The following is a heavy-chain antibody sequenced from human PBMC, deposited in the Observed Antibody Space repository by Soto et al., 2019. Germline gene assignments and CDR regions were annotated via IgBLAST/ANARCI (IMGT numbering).Heavy chain of an antibody. D-gene: IGHD5-12*01. CDR1: GASISSGTYY. CDR2: IYYSGST. J-gene: IGHJ3*02. Sequence: ETLSLTCTVSGASISSGTYYWGWIRQPPGKGLEWIGNIYYSGSTYYNPSLKSRATISVDTSKNQFSLKLNSVTAADTAVYYCARHHGTGYAVAFEIWGQGTMVTVSS. CDR3: ARHHGTGYAVAFEI. V-gene: IGHV4-39*01.